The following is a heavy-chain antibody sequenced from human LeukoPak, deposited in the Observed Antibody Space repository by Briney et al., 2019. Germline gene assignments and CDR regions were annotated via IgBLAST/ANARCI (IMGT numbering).Heavy chain of an antibody. Sequence: PGGSLRLSCAASGFTFSSYEMNWVRQAPGKGLEWVSYISSSGSTIYYADSLKGRFTISRDDAKNSLYLQMISLRAEDTAVYYCARAPSGYSYGHPYYFDYWGQGTLVTVSS. D-gene: IGHD5-18*01. CDR1: GFTFSSYE. CDR2: ISSSGSTI. CDR3: ARAPSGYSYGHPYYFDY. J-gene: IGHJ4*02. V-gene: IGHV3-48*03.